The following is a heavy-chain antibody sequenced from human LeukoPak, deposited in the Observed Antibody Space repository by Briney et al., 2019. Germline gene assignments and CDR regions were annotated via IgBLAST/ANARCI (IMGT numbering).Heavy chain of an antibody. Sequence: ASVKLSCKASGYAVTSWYMHWVRQAPGQGLEWMGIINPSGGSTSYAQKFQGRVTMTRATSTSTVYMELSSLRSEDTAVYYRARDPVSSSWYLAYWGQGTLVTVSS. CDR3: ARDPVSSSWYLAY. V-gene: IGHV1-46*01. CDR2: INPSGGST. CDR1: GYAVTSWY. J-gene: IGHJ4*02. D-gene: IGHD6-13*01.